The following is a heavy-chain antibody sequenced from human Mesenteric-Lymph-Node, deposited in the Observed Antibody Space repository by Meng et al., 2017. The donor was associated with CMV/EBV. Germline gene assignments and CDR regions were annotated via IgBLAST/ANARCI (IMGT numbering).Heavy chain of an antibody. V-gene: IGHV4-31*02. CDR2: IYFSGST. D-gene: IGHD4-11*01. J-gene: IGHJ5*02. CDR1: RGSVNSGGLF. Sequence: VSRGSVNSGGLFWTWIRQHPGKGLEWLGSIYFSGSTSYSPSLRSRLAISIDSSKNQFSLELKSVTAADTAIYYCARGHDYSFAFDPWGLGTLVTVSS. CDR3: ARGHDYSFAFDP.